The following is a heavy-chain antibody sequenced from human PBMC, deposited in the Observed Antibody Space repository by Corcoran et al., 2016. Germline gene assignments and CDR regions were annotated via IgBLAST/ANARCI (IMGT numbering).Heavy chain of an antibody. D-gene: IGHD3-3*01. J-gene: IGHJ6*02. V-gene: IGHV3-15*01. CDR1: GFTFSNAW. Sequence: EVQLVESGGGLVKPGGSLRLSCAASGFTFSNAWMSWVRQAPGKGLEWVGRIKSKTDGWTTDYAAPVKGRFTISRDDSKNTLYPQMNSLKTEDTAVYYCTTLGYDFWSGPAYGMDVWGQGTTVTVSS. CDR3: TTLGYDFWSGPAYGMDV. CDR2: IKSKTDGWTT.